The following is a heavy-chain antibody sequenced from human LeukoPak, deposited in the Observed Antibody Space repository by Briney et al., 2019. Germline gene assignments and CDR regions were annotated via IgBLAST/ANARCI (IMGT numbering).Heavy chain of an antibody. J-gene: IGHJ4*02. Sequence: PSETLSLTCTVSGGSISSSSYYWGWIRQPPGKGLEWIGSIYYSGSTYYNPSLKSRVTIFVDTSKNQFSLKLSSVTAADTAVYYCARHGYSYGNSFDYWGQGTLVTVSS. CDR2: IYYSGST. D-gene: IGHD5-18*01. V-gene: IGHV4-39*01. CDR3: ARHGYSYGNSFDY. CDR1: GGSISSSSYY.